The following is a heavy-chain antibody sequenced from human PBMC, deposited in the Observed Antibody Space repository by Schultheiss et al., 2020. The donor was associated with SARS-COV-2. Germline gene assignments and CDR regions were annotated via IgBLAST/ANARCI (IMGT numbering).Heavy chain of an antibody. V-gene: IGHV4-34*01. CDR1: GGSFSDYY. Sequence: SETLSLTCAVYGGSFSDYYWTWVRQPPGKGLEWIGDFADGGRTTYNPSLRSRVTISVDTSKNQFSLKLSSVTAADTAVYYCARSVQLYAFDIWGQGTMVTVSS. D-gene: IGHD6-13*01. CDR3: ARSVQLYAFDI. J-gene: IGHJ3*02. CDR2: FADGGRT.